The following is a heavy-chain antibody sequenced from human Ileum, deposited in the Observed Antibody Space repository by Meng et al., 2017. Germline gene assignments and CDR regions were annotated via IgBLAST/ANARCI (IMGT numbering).Heavy chain of an antibody. Sequence: SETLSLTCTVSGGSISSYYWSWIRQPPGKGREWIGYIYYSGSTNYNPSLKSRFTISVDTSKNQFSLKLSSVTAADTAVYYCASTYSSSWYGAFDIWGQGTMVTVSS. V-gene: IGHV4-59*01. CDR3: ASTYSSSWYGAFDI. D-gene: IGHD6-13*01. CDR2: IYYSGST. J-gene: IGHJ3*02. CDR1: GGSISSYY.